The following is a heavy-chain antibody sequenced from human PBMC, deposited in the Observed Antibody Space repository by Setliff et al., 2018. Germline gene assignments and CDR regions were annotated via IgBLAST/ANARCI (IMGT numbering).Heavy chain of an antibody. Sequence: ETLSLTCTVSGGSISSSSYYWGWIRQPPGKGLEWIGSIYYRGSTYYNPSLKSRVTISVDTSKNQFSLKLSSVTAADTAVYYCAREWGSSSWSSPRYYYYGMDVWGPGTTVTVSS. CDR1: GGSISSSSYY. V-gene: IGHV4-39*07. CDR2: IYYRGST. CDR3: AREWGSSSWSSPRYYYYGMDV. J-gene: IGHJ6*02. D-gene: IGHD6-13*01.